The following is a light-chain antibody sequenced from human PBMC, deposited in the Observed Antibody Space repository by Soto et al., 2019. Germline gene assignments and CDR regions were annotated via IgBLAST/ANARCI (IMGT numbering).Light chain of an antibody. V-gene: IGKV1-39*01. CDR1: QSISSY. CDR3: QPSYTTPRT. CDR2: AAS. Sequence: SQVTHSPSSLSAALGDRVTITFRASQSISSYLNWYQQKPGKAPKLLIYAASSLQSGVPSRFSGSGSGTDFTLPLSRLPPEAFAPYYCQPSYTTPRTFGQGTKVDIK. J-gene: IGKJ1*01.